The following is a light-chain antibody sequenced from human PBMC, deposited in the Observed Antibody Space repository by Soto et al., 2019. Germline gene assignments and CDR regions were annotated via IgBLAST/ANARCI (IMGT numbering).Light chain of an antibody. CDR3: QNYNSSPLT. CDR1: QDISNS. J-gene: IGKJ4*01. CDR2: ATS. V-gene: IGKV1-27*01. Sequence: DIQLTQSPSSLSASLGDRVTITCRASQDISNSLAWYQQKTGEVPKVLIYATSILQSGVPARFSGSGSGTDFTLTISSLQPEDVATYYCQNYNSSPLTFGGGTKVEI.